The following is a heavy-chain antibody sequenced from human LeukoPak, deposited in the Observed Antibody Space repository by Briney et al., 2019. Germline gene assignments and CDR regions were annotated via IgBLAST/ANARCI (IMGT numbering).Heavy chain of an antibody. J-gene: IGHJ4*02. D-gene: IGHD3-3*01. CDR1: GFTFSSYS. CDR3: AGSEGIFGVVRVDY. Sequence: GGSLRLSCAASGFTFSSYSMNWVRQAPGKGLEWVSSISSSSSYIYYADSVKGRFTISRDNAKNSLYLQMNSLRAEDTAVYYCAGSEGIFGVVRVDYWGQGTLVTVSS. CDR2: ISSSSSYI. V-gene: IGHV3-21*01.